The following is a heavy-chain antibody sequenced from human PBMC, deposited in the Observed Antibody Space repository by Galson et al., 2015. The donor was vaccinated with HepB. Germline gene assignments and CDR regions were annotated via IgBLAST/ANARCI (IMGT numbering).Heavy chain of an antibody. CDR2: INPIFGTA. J-gene: IGHJ4*02. CDR1: GGTFSSYA. V-gene: IGHV1-69*13. D-gene: IGHD2-2*01. CDR3: ARSYDGVVVPAAPGGY. Sequence: SVKVSCKASGGTFSSYAISWVRQAPGQGLEWMGGINPIFGTANYAQKFQGRVTITADDSTSTAYMELSSLRSEDTAVYYCARSYDGVVVPAAPGGYWGQGTLVTVSS.